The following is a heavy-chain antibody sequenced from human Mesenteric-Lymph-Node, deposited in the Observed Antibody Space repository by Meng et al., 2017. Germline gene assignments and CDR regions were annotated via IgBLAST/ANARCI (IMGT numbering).Heavy chain of an antibody. J-gene: IGHJ4*02. CDR3: ARHEHYFDF. Sequence: QVQLQESGPGLVKPSGTLSLTCAVSGGSISIGIWWSWVRQSPGKGLEWIGEISHTGSTNYNPSLKSRVTISLDNLKNHLSLKLSSVTAADTAMYYCARHEHYFDFWGQGTLVTVSS. CDR2: ISHTGST. CDR1: GGSISIGIW. V-gene: IGHV4-4*02.